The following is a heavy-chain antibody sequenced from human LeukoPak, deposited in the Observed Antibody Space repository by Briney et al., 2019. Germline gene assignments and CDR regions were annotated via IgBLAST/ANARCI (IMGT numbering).Heavy chain of an antibody. J-gene: IGHJ4*02. D-gene: IGHD7-27*01. CDR1: GHTFTGYY. CDR3: ARGPGAHGYFDY. CDR2: INPNSGGT. V-gene: IGHV1-2*02. Sequence: ASVKVSCKASGHTFTGYYMHWVRQAPGQGLEWMGWINPNSGGTNYAQKFQGRVTMTRDTSISTAYMELSRLRSDDTAVYHCARGPGAHGYFDYWGQGTLVTVSS.